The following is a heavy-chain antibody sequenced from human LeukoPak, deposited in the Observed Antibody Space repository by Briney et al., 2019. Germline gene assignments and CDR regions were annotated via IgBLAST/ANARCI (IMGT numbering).Heavy chain of an antibody. D-gene: IGHD3-16*02. CDR2: TAYDGAEK. V-gene: IGHV3-30*07. J-gene: IGHJ4*02. CDR1: GSTFSGHL. Sequence: GGSLRLSCAASGSTFSGHLLHWVRQAPGKGLEWVGGTAYDGAEKYYADSVKGRFTISRDNAKNSLYLQMNSLRAEDTAVYYCARSIGMGNHWGQGTLVTVSS. CDR3: ARSIGMGNH.